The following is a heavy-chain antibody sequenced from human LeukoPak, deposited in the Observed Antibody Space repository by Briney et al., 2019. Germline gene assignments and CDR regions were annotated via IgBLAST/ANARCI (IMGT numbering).Heavy chain of an antibody. CDR1: GGSISSYY. CDR2: IYYSGST. D-gene: IGHD3-3*01. J-gene: IGHJ5*02. Sequence: KPSETLSLTCTVSGGSISSYYWSWIRQPPGKGLEWIGYIYYSGSTNYNPSLKSRVTMSVDTSKNQFSLKLSSVTAADTAVYYCARDGGYYDFWSGGSEYNWFDPWGQGTLVTVSS. CDR3: ARDGGYYDFWSGGSEYNWFDP. V-gene: IGHV4-59*12.